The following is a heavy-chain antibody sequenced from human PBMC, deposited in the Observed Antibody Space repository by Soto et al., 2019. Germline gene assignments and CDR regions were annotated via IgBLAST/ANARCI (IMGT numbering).Heavy chain of an antibody. J-gene: IGHJ4*02. CDR2: IYYSRST. CDR1: GGSISSGGYY. V-gene: IGHV4-31*03. Sequence: QVQLQESGPGLVKPSQTLSLTCTVSGGSISSGGYYWNWIRQHPGKGLEWIGYIYYSRSTYYNPSLKRRVSVSVDTAKKLFPLKLSSVTAADTAVSYCAREPLTWGQGTLVTVSS. CDR3: AREPLT.